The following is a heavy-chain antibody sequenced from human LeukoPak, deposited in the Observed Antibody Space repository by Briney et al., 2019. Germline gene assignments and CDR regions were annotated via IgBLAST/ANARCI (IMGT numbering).Heavy chain of an antibody. V-gene: IGHV1-69*04. D-gene: IGHD5-18*01. CDR2: IIPILGIA. Sequence: SVKVSCKASGGTFSSYAISWVRQAPGQGLEWMGRIIPILGIANYAQKFQGRVTITADKSTSTAYMELSSLRSEDTAVYYCARDLEGVDTAILTWGQGTLVTVSS. J-gene: IGHJ5*02. CDR1: GGTFSSYA. CDR3: ARDLEGVDTAILT.